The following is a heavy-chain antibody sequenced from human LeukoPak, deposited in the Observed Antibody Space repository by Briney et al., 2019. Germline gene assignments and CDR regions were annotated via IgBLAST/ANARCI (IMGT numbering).Heavy chain of an antibody. D-gene: IGHD2-2*01. CDR1: GGTLNSYA. CDR3: ARGWDCDTTNCYLLQD. V-gene: IGHV1-69*05. Sequence: SVKVSCKASGGTLNSYAFSWVRQAPGQGLEWMGGTIAIFGTPNYAQRFQDRVSITKDESTNTVYMELSNLRSDDTAVYYCARGWDCDTTNCYLLQDWGQGTPVIVSS. CDR2: TIAIFGTP. J-gene: IGHJ1*01.